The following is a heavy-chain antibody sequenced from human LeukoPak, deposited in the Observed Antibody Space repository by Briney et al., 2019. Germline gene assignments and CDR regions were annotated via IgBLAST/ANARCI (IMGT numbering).Heavy chain of an antibody. CDR2: IYYSGST. CDR3: ARDVGWTGGSLKGGMDV. J-gene: IGHJ6*02. D-gene: IGHD3/OR15-3a*01. CDR1: GGSISSYY. Sequence: SETLSLTCTVSGGSISSYYWSWIRQPPGKGLEWIGYIYYSGSTNYNPSLKSRVTISVDRSKNQFSLKLSSVTAADTAVYYCARDVGWTGGSLKGGMDVWGQGTTVTVSS. V-gene: IGHV4-59*12.